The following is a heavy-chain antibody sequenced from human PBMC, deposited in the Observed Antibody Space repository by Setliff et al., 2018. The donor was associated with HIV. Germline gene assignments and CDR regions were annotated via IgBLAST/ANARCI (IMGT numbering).Heavy chain of an antibody. CDR3: AREQIDARELPFDS. Sequence: ASVKVSCKASGYTFSNYGISWVRQAPGQGLEWMGWISPYNGNTNYVQKLQGRVTITTDTSTSTAYMELRSLRSDDTALYYCAREQIDARELPFDSWGQGTLVTVSS. V-gene: IGHV1-18*01. CDR1: GYTFSNYG. D-gene: IGHD2-21*01. J-gene: IGHJ4*02. CDR2: ISPYNGNT.